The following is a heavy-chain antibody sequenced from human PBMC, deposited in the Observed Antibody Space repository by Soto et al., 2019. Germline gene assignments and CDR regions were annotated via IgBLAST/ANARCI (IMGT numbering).Heavy chain of an antibody. CDR3: ARGYCTNGVCYRGGNWFDP. J-gene: IGHJ5*02. CDR1: GGSISSGGYS. Sequence: PSETLSLTCAVSGGSISSGGYSWSWIRQPPGKGLEWIGYIYHSGSTYYNPSLKSRVTISVDRSKNQFSLKLSSVTAADTAVYYCARGYCTNGVCYRGGNWFDPWGQGTLVTVSS. V-gene: IGHV4-30-2*01. CDR2: IYHSGST. D-gene: IGHD2-8*01.